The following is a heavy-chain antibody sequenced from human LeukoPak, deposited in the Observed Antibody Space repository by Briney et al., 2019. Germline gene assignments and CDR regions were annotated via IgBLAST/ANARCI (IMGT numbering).Heavy chain of an antibody. CDR2: IYHSGST. V-gene: IGHV4-39*07. CDR3: ARGIVVVPAAKGAYYYYYYMDV. J-gene: IGHJ6*03. CDR1: GGSISSSSYY. D-gene: IGHD2-2*01. Sequence: PSETLSLTCTVSGGSISSSSYYWGWIRQPPGKGLEWIGEIYHSGSTNYNPSLKSRVTISVDKSKNQFSLKLSSVTAADTAVYYCARGIVVVPAAKGAYYYYYYMDVWGKGTTVTVSS.